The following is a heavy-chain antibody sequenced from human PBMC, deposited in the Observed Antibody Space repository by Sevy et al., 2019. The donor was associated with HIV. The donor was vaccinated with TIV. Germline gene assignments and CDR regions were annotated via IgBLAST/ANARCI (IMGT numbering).Heavy chain of an antibody. Sequence: ETLSLTCTVSGGSISSYYWSWIRQPAGKGLEWIGRIFSSGSTNYNPSLKSRVTMSVDTSKNQFSLKLSSVTAADTAVYYCARDSPTYYYESSGYFYDYWGQGTLVTVSS. V-gene: IGHV4-4*07. CDR2: IFSSGST. D-gene: IGHD3-22*01. CDR3: ARDSPTYYYESSGYFYDY. J-gene: IGHJ4*02. CDR1: GGSISSYY.